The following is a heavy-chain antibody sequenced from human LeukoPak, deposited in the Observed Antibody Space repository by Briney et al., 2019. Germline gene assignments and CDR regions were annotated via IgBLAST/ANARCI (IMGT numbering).Heavy chain of an antibody. CDR3: ARTPGIMTGITIFGATLGDAFDI. CDR1: GYSFTSYW. V-gene: IGHV5-51*01. D-gene: IGHD3-3*01. Sequence: GESLKISCKGSGYSFTSYWIGWVRQMPGKGLEWMGIIYPGDSDTRYSPSFQGQVTISADKSISTAYLQWSSLKASDTAMYYCARTPGIMTGITIFGATLGDAFDIWGQGTMVTVSS. J-gene: IGHJ3*02. CDR2: IYPGDSDT.